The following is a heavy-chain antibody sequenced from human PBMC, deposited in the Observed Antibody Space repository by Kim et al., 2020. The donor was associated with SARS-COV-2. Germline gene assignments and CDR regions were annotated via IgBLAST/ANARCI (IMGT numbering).Heavy chain of an antibody. V-gene: IGHV5-51*01. Sequence: TRYSPSFQGQVTISADKSNRTAYLQWSSLKASDTAMYYCARQVYFGELLRDWGQGTLVTVSS. CDR2: T. D-gene: IGHD3-10*01. J-gene: IGHJ4*02. CDR3: ARQVYFGELLRD.